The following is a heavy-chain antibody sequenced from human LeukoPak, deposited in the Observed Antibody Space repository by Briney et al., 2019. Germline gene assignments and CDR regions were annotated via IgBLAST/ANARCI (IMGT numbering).Heavy chain of an antibody. Sequence: GGSLRLSCAASGFTFSSYAMSWVRQAPGKGLEWISAISGSGGSTYYADSVKGRFTISRDNSKNTLYLQMNSLRAEDTAVYYCAKEDYGFWSGYLLWFDPWGQGTLVTVSS. D-gene: IGHD3-3*01. V-gene: IGHV3-23*01. CDR1: GFTFSSYA. J-gene: IGHJ5*02. CDR3: AKEDYGFWSGYLLWFDP. CDR2: ISGSGGST.